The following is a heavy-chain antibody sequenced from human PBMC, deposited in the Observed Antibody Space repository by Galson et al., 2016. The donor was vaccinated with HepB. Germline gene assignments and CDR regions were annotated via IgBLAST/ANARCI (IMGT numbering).Heavy chain of an antibody. CDR1: GFTFSSYA. J-gene: IGHJ4*02. Sequence: SLRLSCAAAGFTFSSYAMSWVRQAPGKRLEWVSAISGSGDTTYYADSVKGRFSISRDNSKNTLYLQVTSLKTEDTAVYYCTTVLSTASMSGWYDWGFDSWGQGTLVTVSS. V-gene: IGHV3-23*01. CDR3: TTVLSTASMSGWYDWGFDS. CDR2: ISGSGDTT. D-gene: IGHD6-19*01.